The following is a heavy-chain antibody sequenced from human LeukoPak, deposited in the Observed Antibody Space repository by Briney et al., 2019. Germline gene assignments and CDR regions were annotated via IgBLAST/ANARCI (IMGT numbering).Heavy chain of an antibody. D-gene: IGHD6-6*01. J-gene: IGHJ4*02. CDR2: CKNKADGYTT. V-gene: IGHV3-72*01. CDR1: GFTFSSYG. CDR3: VRVMEYSYDY. Sequence: HSGGSLRLSCAASGFTFSSYGMHWVRQAPGKGLEWVGRCKNKADGYTTEYAASVKGRFIVSRDDSKKSLYLQMNSLKTEDTAIYYCVRVMEYSYDYWGQGSLVTVSS.